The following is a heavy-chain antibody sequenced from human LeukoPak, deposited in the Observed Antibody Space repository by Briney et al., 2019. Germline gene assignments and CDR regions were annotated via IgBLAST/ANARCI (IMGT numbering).Heavy chain of an antibody. CDR2: INHSGST. J-gene: IGHJ5*02. V-gene: IGHV4-39*07. CDR3: ARGGIFYDFWSGYYQYNWFDP. CDR1: GGSISSSSYY. D-gene: IGHD3-3*01. Sequence: SETLSLTCTVSGGSISSSSYYWGWIRQLPGKGLEWIGEINHSGSTNYNPSLKSRVTISVDTSKNQFSLKLSSVTAADTAVYYCARGGIFYDFWSGYYQYNWFDPWGQGTLVTVSS.